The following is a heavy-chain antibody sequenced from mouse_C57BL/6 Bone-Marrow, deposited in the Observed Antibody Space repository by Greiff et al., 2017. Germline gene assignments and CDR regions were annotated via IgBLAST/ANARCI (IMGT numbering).Heavy chain of an antibody. CDR2: ISDGGSYT. V-gene: IGHV5-4*01. Sequence: EVQVVESGGGLVKPGGSLKLSCAASGFTFSSYAMSWVRQTPEQRLEWVATISDGGSYTYYPDNVKGRFTLARDNSKNKLYLQMSHLTAEDTAMYYGARDRNYGRLAYWGQGTLVTVSA. D-gene: IGHD1-1*01. J-gene: IGHJ3*01. CDR3: ARDRNYGRLAY. CDR1: GFTFSSYA.